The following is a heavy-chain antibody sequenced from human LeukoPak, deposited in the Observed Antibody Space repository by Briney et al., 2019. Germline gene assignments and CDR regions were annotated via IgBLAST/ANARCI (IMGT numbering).Heavy chain of an antibody. D-gene: IGHD3-22*01. J-gene: IGHJ4*02. CDR3: ARDRGYSTFDY. Sequence: SGGSLRLSCAASGFTFSSYSMNWVRQAPGKGLEWVSSISSSSSYIYYADSVRGRFTISRDNAKNSLSLQMNSLRADDAAVYYCARDRGYSTFDYWGQGTLVTVSS. V-gene: IGHV3-21*01. CDR2: ISSSSSYI. CDR1: GFTFSSYS.